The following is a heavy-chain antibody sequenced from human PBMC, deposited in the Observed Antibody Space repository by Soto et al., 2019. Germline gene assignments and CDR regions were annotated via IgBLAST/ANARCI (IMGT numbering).Heavy chain of an antibody. CDR1: GGSFSGYY. CDR2: INHSGST. CDR3: ARGPSITMVRGVAAY. D-gene: IGHD3-10*01. Sequence: QVQLQQWGAGLLKPSETLSLTCAVYGGSFSGYYWSWIRQPPGKGLEWIGEINHSGSTNYNPSLKSRVTISVDTSKNQFSLKLSSVTAADTAVYSCARGPSITMVRGVAAYWCQGTLVTVSS. J-gene: IGHJ4*02. V-gene: IGHV4-34*01.